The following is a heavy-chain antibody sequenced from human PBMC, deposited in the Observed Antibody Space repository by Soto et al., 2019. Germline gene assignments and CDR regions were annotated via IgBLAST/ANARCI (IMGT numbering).Heavy chain of an antibody. J-gene: IGHJ2*01. CDR3: ARYPLWGTAMVRWYFDL. CDR1: GFTFSSYA. V-gene: IGHV3-30-3*01. CDR2: ISYDGSNK. Sequence: QVQLVESGGGVVQPGRSLRLSCAASGFTFSSYALHWVRQAPGKGLEWVAVISYDGSNKYYADSVKGRFTISRDNAKNTLYLQMNSLRAEDTAVYYCARYPLWGTAMVRWYFDLWGRGTLVTVSS. D-gene: IGHD5-18*01.